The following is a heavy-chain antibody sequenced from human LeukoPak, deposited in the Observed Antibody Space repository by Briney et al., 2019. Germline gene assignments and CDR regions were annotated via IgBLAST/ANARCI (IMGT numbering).Heavy chain of an antibody. CDR3: TTRRGTHNVLDL. V-gene: IGHV3-11*04. J-gene: IGHJ3*01. Sequence: GGSLRLSCVASGFTFSDNHMNWIRQTPGKGLEWLSYISSTGTMTHNADSVKGRFTISRDNAKNSLYLQMNSLRVEDTALYYCTTRRGTHNVLDLWGQGTMVTVSS. CDR1: GFTFSDNH. CDR2: ISSTGTMT. D-gene: IGHD3-10*02.